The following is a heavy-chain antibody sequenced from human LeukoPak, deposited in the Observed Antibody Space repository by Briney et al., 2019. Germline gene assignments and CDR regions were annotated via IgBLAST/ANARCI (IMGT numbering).Heavy chain of an antibody. Sequence: ASVKVSCKASGYTFTGYYMHWVRQAPGQGLEWMGWINPNSGGTNYAQKFQGRVTMTRDTSISTAYMELSRLRSDDTAVYYCARDVGEYCSSTDCFASHYWGQGTLVTVSS. CDR1: GYTFTGYY. CDR3: ARDVGEYCSSTDCFASHY. V-gene: IGHV1-2*02. CDR2: INPNSGGT. D-gene: IGHD2-2*01. J-gene: IGHJ4*02.